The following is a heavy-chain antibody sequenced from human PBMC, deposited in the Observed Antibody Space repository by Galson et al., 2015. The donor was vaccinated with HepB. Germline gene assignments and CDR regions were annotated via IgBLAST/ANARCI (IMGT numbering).Heavy chain of an antibody. J-gene: IGHJ4*02. D-gene: IGHD1-26*01. Sequence: SLRLSCAASGFTFSSYWMNWVRQAPGKGLEWVSRINSDGSSTSYADSVKGRFTISRDNAKNTLYLQMNSLRAEDTAVYYCARALGGSLDYWGPGTLVTVSS. CDR1: GFTFSSYW. V-gene: IGHV3-74*01. CDR3: ARALGGSLDY. CDR2: INSDGSST.